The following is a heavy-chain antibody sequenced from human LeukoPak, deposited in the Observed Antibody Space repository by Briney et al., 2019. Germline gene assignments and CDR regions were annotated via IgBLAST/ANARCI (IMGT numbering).Heavy chain of an antibody. Sequence: PGGSLRLSCAASGFTFSTSDMNWLRQAPGKGLEWVSHISSSGSTITYADSVKGRFTVSRVNTKNSLYLQMNSLRADDTAIYYCARTKWQLPWAWGQGTLVTVSS. D-gene: IGHD1-26*01. CDR3: ARTKWQLPWA. CDR2: ISSSGSTI. CDR1: GFTFSTSD. V-gene: IGHV3-48*03. J-gene: IGHJ1*01.